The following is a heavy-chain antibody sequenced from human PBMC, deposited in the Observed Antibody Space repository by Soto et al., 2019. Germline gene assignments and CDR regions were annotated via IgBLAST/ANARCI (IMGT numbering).Heavy chain of an antibody. CDR2: IKSKTDGGTT. CDR1: GFTFSNAW. CDR3: TTGVYSSSWTRVYASYYMDV. D-gene: IGHD6-13*01. Sequence: EVQLVESGGGLVKPGGSLRLSCAASGFTFSNAWMSWVRQAPGKGLEWVGRIKSKTDGGTTDYAAPVKGRFTISRDDSKDTLYLQVNSLKTEDTAVYYCTTGVYSSSWTRVYASYYMDVWGKGTTVTVSS. J-gene: IGHJ6*03. V-gene: IGHV3-15*01.